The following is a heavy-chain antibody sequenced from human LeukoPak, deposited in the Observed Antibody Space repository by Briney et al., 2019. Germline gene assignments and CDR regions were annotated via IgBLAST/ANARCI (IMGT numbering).Heavy chain of an antibody. Sequence: KPGGSLRLSCAASGFTFDDYVMHWVRQAPGKGLEWVSYISSSSSTIYYADSVKGRFTISRDNAKNSLYLQMNSLRAEDTAVYYCARDKRSIGVDAFDIWGQGTMVTVSS. J-gene: IGHJ3*02. CDR2: ISSSSSTI. V-gene: IGHV3-48*01. CDR3: ARDKRSIGVDAFDI. CDR1: GFTFDDYV. D-gene: IGHD3-3*01.